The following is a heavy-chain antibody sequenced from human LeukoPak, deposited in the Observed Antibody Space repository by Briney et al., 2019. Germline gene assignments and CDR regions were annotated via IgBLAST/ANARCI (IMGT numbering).Heavy chain of an antibody. CDR1: GFTFSSDA. D-gene: IGHD3-10*01. Sequence: GGSLRLSCAASGFTFSSDAMNWVRQAPGKGLEWVSAISGSGGATYYADSVKGRFTMSRDNSKNTLYLQMNSLRAEDTAVYYCAKGAYYHGSGRYFDYWGQGTLVTVSS. V-gene: IGHV3-23*01. CDR2: ISGSGGAT. CDR3: AKGAYYHGSGRYFDY. J-gene: IGHJ4*02.